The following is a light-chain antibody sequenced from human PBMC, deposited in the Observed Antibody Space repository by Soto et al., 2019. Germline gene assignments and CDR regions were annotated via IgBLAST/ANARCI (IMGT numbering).Light chain of an antibody. CDR1: QSLLHSNGYNY. CDR2: LGS. J-gene: IGKJ5*01. V-gene: IGKV2-28*01. CDR3: MQALQAPRA. Sequence: LLTPSPLSLPVTPGAPASISCRSSQSLLHSNGYNYLDWYLQKPGQSPQLLIYLGSNRASGVPDRFSGSGSGTDFTLKISRVEAEDVGIYYCMQALQAPRAFGQGTRLEIK.